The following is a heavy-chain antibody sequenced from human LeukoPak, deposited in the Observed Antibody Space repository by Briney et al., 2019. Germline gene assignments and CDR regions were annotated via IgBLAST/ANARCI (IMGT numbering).Heavy chain of an antibody. CDR3: AREEWYSGSYYYDY. Sequence: GGSLRLSCAASGFTFSSYSMNWVRQAPGKGLEWVSSISSSSSYIYYADSVKGRFTISRDNAKNSLYLQMNSLGAEDTAVYYCAREEWYSGSYYYDYWGQGTLVTVSS. D-gene: IGHD1-26*01. CDR2: ISSSSSYI. V-gene: IGHV3-21*01. CDR1: GFTFSSYS. J-gene: IGHJ4*02.